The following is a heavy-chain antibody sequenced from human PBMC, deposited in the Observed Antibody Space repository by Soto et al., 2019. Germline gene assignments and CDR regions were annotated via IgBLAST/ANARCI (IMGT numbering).Heavy chain of an antibody. D-gene: IGHD6-19*01. CDR2: IDPSDSYT. Sequence: PGESLKISCKGSGYSFTSYWISWVRQMPGKGLEWMGRIDPSDSYTNYSPSFQGHVTISADKSISTAYLQWSSLKASDTAMYYCAITDPGIAVAGTRSDAFDIWGQGTMVTVSS. J-gene: IGHJ3*02. CDR1: GYSFTSYW. V-gene: IGHV5-10-1*01. CDR3: AITDPGIAVAGTRSDAFDI.